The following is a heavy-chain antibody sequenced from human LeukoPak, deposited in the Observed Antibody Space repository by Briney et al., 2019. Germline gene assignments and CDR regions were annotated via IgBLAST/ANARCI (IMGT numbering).Heavy chain of an antibody. CDR3: ARVQSGSNQRYFYYYMDV. D-gene: IGHD5-12*01. V-gene: IGHV3-21*01. CDR1: GFTLNKYT. Sequence: GGSLRLSCAASGFTLNKYTMNWVRQAPGKGLEWVSSISTSSSYIYYADSVKGRFTISRDNAKNSLYLQMNSLRAEDTAVYYCARVQSGSNQRYFYYYMDVWGRGTTVTVSS. CDR2: ISTSSSYI. J-gene: IGHJ6*03.